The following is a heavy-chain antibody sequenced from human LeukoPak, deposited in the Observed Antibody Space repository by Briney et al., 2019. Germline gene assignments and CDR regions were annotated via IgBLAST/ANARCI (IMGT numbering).Heavy chain of an antibody. CDR1: GFTLSSYA. V-gene: IGHV3-23*01. CDR3: ARRGIAAAGDY. CDR2: ICASGGST. D-gene: IGHD6-13*01. Sequence: PGGSLRLSCAASGFTLSSYAMSWVRQAPGKGLEWVSAICASGGSTYYADSVKGRFTISRDTSKNTLYLQMNSLRAEDTAVYYCARRGIAAAGDYWGQGTLVTVSS. J-gene: IGHJ4*02.